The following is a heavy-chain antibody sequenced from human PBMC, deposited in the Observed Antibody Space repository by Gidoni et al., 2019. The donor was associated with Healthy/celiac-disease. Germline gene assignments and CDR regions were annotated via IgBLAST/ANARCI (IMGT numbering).Heavy chain of an antibody. CDR1: GFTFSSSR. J-gene: IGHJ6*02. Sequence: VQLVESGGGLVKPGGSLRLSCAASGFTFSSSRMNWVRQAPGKGLEWVSSISSRSGYIYYADSVEGRFTISRDNAKNSLYLQMNSLRAEDTAVYYWARVRGSTSSGARGYYGMDVWGQGTTVTVSS. CDR3: ARVRGSTSSGARGYYGMDV. CDR2: ISSRSGYI. V-gene: IGHV3-21*01. D-gene: IGHD2-2*01.